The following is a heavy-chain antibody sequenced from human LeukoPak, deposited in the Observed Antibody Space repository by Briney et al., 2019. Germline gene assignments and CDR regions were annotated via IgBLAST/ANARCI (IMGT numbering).Heavy chain of an antibody. CDR2: IYPGDSDT. V-gene: IGHV5-51*01. CDR1: GYSFTSYW. D-gene: IGHD3-3*01. J-gene: IGHJ5*02. CDR3: ARQQYTYYDFWSGYPPRGWFDP. Sequence: GESLKISCKGSGYSFTSYWIGWVRQMPGKGLEWMGIIYPGDSDTRYSPSFQGQVTISADKSISTAYLQWSSLKASDTATYYCARQQYTYYDFWSGYPPRGWFDPWGQGTLVTVSS.